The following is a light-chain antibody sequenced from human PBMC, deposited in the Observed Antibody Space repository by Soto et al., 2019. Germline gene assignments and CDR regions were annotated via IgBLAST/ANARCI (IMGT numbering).Light chain of an antibody. V-gene: IGKV3-20*01. CDR1: QSVRSAY. CDR3: QYYDISPPNT. Sequence: EIVLTQSPGTLSLSPGERATLSCRASQSVRSAYIAWYQQKPGQAPRLLIYGASNRATGIPDRFSGSGSGTAFTLTVSRLEPEDFAAYYCQYYDISPPNTFGHGTTVDVK. J-gene: IGKJ3*01. CDR2: GAS.